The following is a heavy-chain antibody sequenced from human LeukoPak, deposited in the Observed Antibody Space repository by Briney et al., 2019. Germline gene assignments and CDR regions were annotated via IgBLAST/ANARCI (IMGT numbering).Heavy chain of an antibody. D-gene: IGHD4-17*01. V-gene: IGHV1-2*04. Sequence: GASVKVSCKASGYTFTGYYMHWVRQAPGQGLEWMGWINPNSGGTNYAQKFQGWVTMTRDTSISTGYMELSSLRSEDTAVYYCAILYGDYVDPNYYYGMDVWGQGTTVTVSS. CDR1: GYTFTGYY. J-gene: IGHJ6*02. CDR2: INPNSGGT. CDR3: AILYGDYVDPNYYYGMDV.